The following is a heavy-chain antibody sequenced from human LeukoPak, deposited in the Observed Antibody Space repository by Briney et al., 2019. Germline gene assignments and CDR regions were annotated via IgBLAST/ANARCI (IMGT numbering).Heavy chain of an antibody. Sequence: PSQTLSLTCTVSGGSISSGSYYWTWIRQPPGKGLEWIGYIYYGGSANYNPSLKSRVTISVDTSKNHFSLRLSSVTAADTAVYYCARSQSGGYSNFDPWGQGTLVTVSS. CDR3: ARSQSGGYSNFDP. J-gene: IGHJ5*02. CDR2: IYYGGSA. D-gene: IGHD4-11*01. CDR1: GGSISSGSYY. V-gene: IGHV4-61*03.